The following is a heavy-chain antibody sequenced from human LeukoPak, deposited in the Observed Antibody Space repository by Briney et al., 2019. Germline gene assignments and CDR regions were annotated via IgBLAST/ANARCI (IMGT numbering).Heavy chain of an antibody. CDR1: GFTFSSYA. J-gene: IGHJ4*02. CDR2: ISGSGGST. Sequence: GGSLRLSCAASGFTFSSYAMSWVRQAPGKGLEWVSAISGSGGSTYYADSVKGRFTISRDNSKNTLYLQMNSLRAEDTAVYYCAKFRGGAVAGTPFDYWGQGTLVTVSS. D-gene: IGHD6-19*01. CDR3: AKFRGGAVAGTPFDY. V-gene: IGHV3-23*01.